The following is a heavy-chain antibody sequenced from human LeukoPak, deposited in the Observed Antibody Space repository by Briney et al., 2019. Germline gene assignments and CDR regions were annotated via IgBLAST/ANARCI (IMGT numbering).Heavy chain of an antibody. D-gene: IGHD3-10*01. CDR1: GGSISSYY. CDR2: IYYSGST. V-gene: IGHV4-59*12. J-gene: IGHJ3*02. Sequence: SETLSLTCTVSGGSISSYYWSWIRQPPGKGLEWIGYIYYSGSTNYNPSLKSRVTISIDTSKNQFSLNLSSVTAADTAVFYCARLGVTQDAFDIWGQGTMVTVSS. CDR3: ARLGVTQDAFDI.